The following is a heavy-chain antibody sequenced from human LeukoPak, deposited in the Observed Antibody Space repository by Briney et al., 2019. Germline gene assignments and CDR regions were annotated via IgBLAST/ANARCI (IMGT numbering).Heavy chain of an antibody. J-gene: IGHJ6*03. CDR3: ARNKRYYDSSGYDPDYYYYYYMDV. CDR1: GGSISSSNYF. CDR2: IHYSGST. V-gene: IGHV4-39*07. Sequence: SETLSLTCIVSGGSISSSNYFWGWIRQSPGKGLEWIGNIHYSGSTYYNSSLKSRVTISVDTSKNQFSLRLTSVTAADTAVYYCARNKRYYDSSGYDPDYYYYYYMDVWGKGTTVTISS. D-gene: IGHD3-22*01.